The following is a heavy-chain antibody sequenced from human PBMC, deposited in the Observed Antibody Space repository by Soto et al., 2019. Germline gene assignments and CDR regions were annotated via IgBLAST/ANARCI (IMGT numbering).Heavy chain of an antibody. CDR2: ISSSSSTI. V-gene: IGHV3-48*01. CDR3: AILGELSSPGYYMDV. Sequence: GGSLRLSCAASGFTFSSYSMNWVRQAPGKGLEWVSYISSSSSTIYYADSVKGRFTISRDNAKNSLYQQMNSLRAEDTAVYYCAILGELSSPGYYMDVWGKGTTVTVSS. CDR1: GFTFSSYS. J-gene: IGHJ6*03. D-gene: IGHD3-16*02.